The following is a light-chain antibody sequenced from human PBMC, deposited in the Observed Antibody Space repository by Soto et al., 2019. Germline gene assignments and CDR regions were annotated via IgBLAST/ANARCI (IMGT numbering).Light chain of an antibody. V-gene: IGKV1-5*03. J-gene: IGKJ2*01. Sequence: DIQMTQSPSTLSASVGDRLTITCRASQSIDNWLAWYQEKPGKAPKLLIYKTSTLASGVPSRFSGSASGTEFTLTISSLQPDDFATYYCQQYYTMYTFGRGTRLEI. CDR3: QQYYTMYT. CDR2: KTS. CDR1: QSIDNW.